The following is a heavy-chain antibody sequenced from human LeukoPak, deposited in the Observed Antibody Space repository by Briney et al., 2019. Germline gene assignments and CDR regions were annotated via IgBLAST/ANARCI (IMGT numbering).Heavy chain of an antibody. Sequence: GGSLRLSCAASGFAFSSYAVGWVRQAPGKGLEWVSAISGSGDNTYYADSVKGRFTISRDNSKNTLYLQTNSLRAEDTAVYYCARRGITGTSIDYWGQGTLVTVSS. CDR1: GFAFSSYA. J-gene: IGHJ4*02. CDR3: ARRGITGTSIDY. D-gene: IGHD1-7*01. V-gene: IGHV3-23*01. CDR2: ISGSGDNT.